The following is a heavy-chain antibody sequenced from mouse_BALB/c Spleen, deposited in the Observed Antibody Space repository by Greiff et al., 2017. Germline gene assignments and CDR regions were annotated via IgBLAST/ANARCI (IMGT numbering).Heavy chain of an antibody. Sequence: VQLKESGPGLVKPSQSLSLTCTVTGYSITSDYAWNWIRQFPGNKLEWMGYISYSGSTSYNPSLKSRISITRDTSKNQFFLQLNSVTTEDTATYYCARSDYGYRLAYWGQGTLVTVSA. V-gene: IGHV3-2*02. CDR2: ISYSGST. CDR3: ARSDYGYRLAY. CDR1: GYSITSDYA. J-gene: IGHJ3*01. D-gene: IGHD1-2*01.